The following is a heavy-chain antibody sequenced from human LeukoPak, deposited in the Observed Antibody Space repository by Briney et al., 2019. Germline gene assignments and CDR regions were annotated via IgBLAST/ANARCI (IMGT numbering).Heavy chain of an antibody. D-gene: IGHD5-18*01. J-gene: IGHJ4*02. CDR2: INPNSGGT. CDR3: ARVRRAAQLWLAMGY. CDR1: GYTFTGYY. V-gene: IGHV1-2*02. Sequence: ASVKVSCKASGYTFTGYYMHWVRQAPGQGLEWMGWINPNSGGTNYAQKFQGRVTMTRDTSISTAYMELSRPRSDDTAVYYCARVRRAAQLWLAMGYWGQGTLVTVSS.